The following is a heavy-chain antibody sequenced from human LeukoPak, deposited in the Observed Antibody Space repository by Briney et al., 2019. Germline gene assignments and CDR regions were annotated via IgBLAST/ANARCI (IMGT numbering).Heavy chain of an antibody. CDR3: VRVGYAYGPVGNWFDP. CDR1: GGSISSSDDY. D-gene: IGHD5-18*01. Sequence: SETLSVTCTVSGGSISSSDDYWGWVRQPPGKGLEWIGNIYYSGSSYSSPSLKSRVTISSDTSKNQFSVKLTSVTAADTAVYYCVRVGYAYGPVGNWFDPWGQGVLVTVSS. V-gene: IGHV4-39*01. CDR2: IYYSGSS. J-gene: IGHJ5*02.